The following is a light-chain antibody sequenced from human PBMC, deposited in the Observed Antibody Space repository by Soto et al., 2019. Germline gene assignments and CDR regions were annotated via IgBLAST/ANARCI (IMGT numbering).Light chain of an antibody. CDR3: RQTYSYPRT. J-gene: IGKJ3*01. CDR1: QTINNY. V-gene: IGKV1-39*01. CDR2: GAS. Sequence: DIQMTQSPYSLPASIGDRVTITCRASQTINNYLNWYQHGAGKAPKLLISGASSLQTGVPSRFIGRGSGTDFTLTLSSLQPADFATYFCRQTYSYPRTFGTGTKVDFK.